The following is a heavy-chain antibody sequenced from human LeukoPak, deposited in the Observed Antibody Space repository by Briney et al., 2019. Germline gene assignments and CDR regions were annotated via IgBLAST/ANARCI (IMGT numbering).Heavy chain of an antibody. CDR3: ARGTNSNYGAYFDY. CDR2: IIPIFGTA. D-gene: IGHD4-11*01. Sequence: GASVKVSCKSSGGTFSSYAISWVRQAPGQGLEWMGGIIPIFGTANYAQKFQGRVTITADESTSTAYMELSSLRSEDTAVYYCARGTNSNYGAYFDYWGQGTLVTVSS. V-gene: IGHV1-69*13. CDR1: GGTFSSYA. J-gene: IGHJ4*02.